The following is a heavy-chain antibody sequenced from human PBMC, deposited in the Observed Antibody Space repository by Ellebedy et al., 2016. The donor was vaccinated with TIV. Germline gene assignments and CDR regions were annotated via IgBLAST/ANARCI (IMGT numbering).Heavy chain of an antibody. D-gene: IGHD2-15*01. J-gene: IGHJ4*02. CDR3: ARGDCSGGSCYQNLYYFDS. Sequence: MPSETLSLTCTVSGGSISTTLYYWGWIRQPPGKGLEWIGSVFYTGRTRSNPSLKSRVTMSVDTSKKQFSLTLNSVTAADTAVYYCARGDCSGGSCYQNLYYFDSWGQGALVTVSS. CDR2: VFYTGRT. CDR1: GGSISTTLYY. V-gene: IGHV4-39*02.